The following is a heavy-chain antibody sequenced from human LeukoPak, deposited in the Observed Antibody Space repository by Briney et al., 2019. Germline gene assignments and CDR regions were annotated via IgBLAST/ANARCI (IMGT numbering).Heavy chain of an antibody. CDR3: ARGGPTYYDILTGYYQDYYFDY. Sequence: ASVKVSCKASGYTITNNYMHWVRQAPGQGLEWMGWINPNSGGTNYAQKFQGRVTMTRDTSISTAYMELSRLRSDDTAVYYCARGGPTYYDILTGYYQDYYFDYWGQGTLVTVSS. V-gene: IGHV1-2*02. J-gene: IGHJ4*02. CDR1: GYTITNNY. D-gene: IGHD3-9*01. CDR2: INPNSGGT.